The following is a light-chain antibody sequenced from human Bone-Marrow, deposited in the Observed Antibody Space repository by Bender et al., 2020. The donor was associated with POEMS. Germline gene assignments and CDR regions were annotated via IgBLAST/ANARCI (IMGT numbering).Light chain of an antibody. J-gene: IGLJ3*02. CDR2: RDD. CDR3: AAWDAGLSGGV. Sequence: YELTQPPSVSVSLGQTASIPCSGYQLGDKLVFWYQQKSGQSPVLVIYRDDKRPSGIPDRFYAFKSGTSASLAISGLQSEDEAGYYCAAWDAGLSGGVFGGGTKLTVL. CDR1: QLGDKL. V-gene: IGLV3-1*01.